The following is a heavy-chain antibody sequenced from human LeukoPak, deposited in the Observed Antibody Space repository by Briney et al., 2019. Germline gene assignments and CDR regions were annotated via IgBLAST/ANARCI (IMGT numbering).Heavy chain of an antibody. J-gene: IGHJ4*02. CDR1: GGSISSYY. V-gene: IGHV4-59*01. D-gene: IGHD5-12*01. CDR3: ARDGYSGNDGL. CDR2: IYHSGST. Sequence: SETLSLTCTVSGGSISSYYWSWIRQPPGKGLEWIGYIYHSGSTKYNPSLTGRVTISVDTSKNQFSLKLSSVTAADTAVYYCARDGYSGNDGLWGQGTLVTVSS.